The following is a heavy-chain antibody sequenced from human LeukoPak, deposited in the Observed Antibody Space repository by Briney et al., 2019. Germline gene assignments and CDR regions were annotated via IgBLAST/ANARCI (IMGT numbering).Heavy chain of an antibody. Sequence: GGSLRLSCAASEFTFSAYWMHWGRQVPGKGLVSISRINGDGSSTSYADSVKGRFTISRDNAMNTLYLQMNSLRAEDTAVYYCARDLELTYYDSSGYDYWGQGTPVTVSS. V-gene: IGHV3-74*01. D-gene: IGHD3-22*01. J-gene: IGHJ4*02. CDR1: EFTFSAYW. CDR2: INGDGSST. CDR3: ARDLELTYYDSSGYDY.